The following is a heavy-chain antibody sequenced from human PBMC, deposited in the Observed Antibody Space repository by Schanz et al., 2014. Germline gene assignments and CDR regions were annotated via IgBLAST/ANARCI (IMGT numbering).Heavy chain of an antibody. Sequence: EVQLLASGGGLVQPGGSLRLTCLTSGFTFTDHAMSWVRQAPGKGLEWVSTISGLGEATFYSDSVKGRFTVSRDNSKNTLYLQMNSLRAEDTAVYYCAKDHAGSDILTALGNWGQGTLVTVSS. CDR3: AKDHAGSDILTALGN. J-gene: IGHJ4*02. CDR2: ISGLGEAT. V-gene: IGHV3-23*01. D-gene: IGHD3-9*01. CDR1: GFTFTDHA.